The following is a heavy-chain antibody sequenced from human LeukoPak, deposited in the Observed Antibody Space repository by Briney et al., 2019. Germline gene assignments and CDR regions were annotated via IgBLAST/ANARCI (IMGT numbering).Heavy chain of an antibody. V-gene: IGHV4-39*07. D-gene: IGHD3-16*01. J-gene: IGHJ5*02. CDR1: GGSINSSSYY. CDR2: IYYSGST. Sequence: SETLSLTCTVSGGSINSSSYYWGWIRQPPGKGLEWIGSIYYSGSTYYNPSLKSRVTISVDSSKNQFSLQLSSVTAADTAVYYCARESGSYLWRSWLNPWGQGTLVTVSS. CDR3: ARESGSYLWRSWLNP.